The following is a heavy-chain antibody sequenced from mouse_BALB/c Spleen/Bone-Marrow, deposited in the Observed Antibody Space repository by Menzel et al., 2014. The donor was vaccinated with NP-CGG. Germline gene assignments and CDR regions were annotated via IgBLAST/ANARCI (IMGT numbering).Heavy chain of an antibody. D-gene: IGHD2-3*01. Sequence: QVQLQQSGAELVKPGASVKLSCKASGYTFTSYWIHWVKLRPGQGLERIGEINPSNGRTNYNEKFKNKATLTVDKSSSTAYIQLSSLTSEDSAVYYCARYDGPAWFAYWGQGTLVTVSA. J-gene: IGHJ3*01. V-gene: IGHV1S81*02. CDR1: GYTFTSYW. CDR3: ARYDGPAWFAY. CDR2: INPSNGRT.